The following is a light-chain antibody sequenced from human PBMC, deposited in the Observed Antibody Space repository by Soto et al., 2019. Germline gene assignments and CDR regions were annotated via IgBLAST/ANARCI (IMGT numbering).Light chain of an antibody. V-gene: IGKV3-20*01. CDR3: QQYGISHFT. Sequence: EVVLTQSPGTLSLSPGARATLSCRARQFVSSTYLAWYQQRPGQAPRLLIYGASSRATGIPDRFSGGGSETDFTLTISRLESEDSEVYYCQQYGISHFTFGGRTKVDI. J-gene: IGKJ4*01. CDR2: GAS. CDR1: QFVSSTY.